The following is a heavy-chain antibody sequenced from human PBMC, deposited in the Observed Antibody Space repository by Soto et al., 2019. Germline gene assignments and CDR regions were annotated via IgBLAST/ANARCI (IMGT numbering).Heavy chain of an antibody. J-gene: IGHJ6*02. Sequence: ESLKISCKGSGYIFTNYWIAWVRQMPGRGLEWMGIIHPRDSDTKYNPSFQDHVTISADKSITTAYLHWSGLKASDTALYYCARSPVVAAIDYYGMDVWGQGTTVTVSS. CDR3: ARSPVVAAIDYYGMDV. CDR2: IHPRDSDT. D-gene: IGHD2-15*01. V-gene: IGHV5-51*01. CDR1: GYIFTNYW.